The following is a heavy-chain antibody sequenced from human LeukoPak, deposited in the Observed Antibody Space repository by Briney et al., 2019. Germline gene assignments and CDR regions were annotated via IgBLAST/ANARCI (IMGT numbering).Heavy chain of an antibody. CDR1: GFTFSHYG. Sequence: PGGSLRLSCAASGFTFSHYGMTWVRQAPGKGLEWVSAISGSGGSTYYAGSVKGRFTISRDNSKNTLYLQMNSLRADDTAVYYCAKSHHVTAIDPWGQGTLVTVSS. J-gene: IGHJ5*02. V-gene: IGHV3-23*01. CDR2: ISGSGGST. D-gene: IGHD2-21*02. CDR3: AKSHHVTAIDP.